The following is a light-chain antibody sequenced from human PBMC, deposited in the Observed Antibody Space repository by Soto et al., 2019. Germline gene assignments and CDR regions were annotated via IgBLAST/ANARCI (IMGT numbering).Light chain of an antibody. Sequence: QSVLTQPASVSGCPGQSITISCTGTSSDVGGYDYISWYQLHPVKAPNLMIFEVSNRPSEVSYRFSGSKSGNTASLTISGLQAEDEADYFCSSYSISTAYLFGTGTKVTVL. CDR1: SSDVGGYDY. J-gene: IGLJ1*01. CDR3: SSYSISTAYL. CDR2: EVS. V-gene: IGLV2-14*01.